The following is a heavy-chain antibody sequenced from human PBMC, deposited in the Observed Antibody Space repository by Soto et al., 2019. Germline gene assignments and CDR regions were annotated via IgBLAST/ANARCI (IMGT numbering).Heavy chain of an antibody. Sequence: SETLSLTCTVSGDSGSSGDYYWTWIPQPPGKGLEWVGPIYFSGSTNYNPSIESRVTISLDTSKNQFSLKLNSVTAADTAVYYCARVPIDTYMIYWSDPWGQGTLVSVTS. CDR3: ARVPIDTYMIYWSDP. V-gene: IGHV4-61*08. J-gene: IGHJ5*02. D-gene: IGHD3-16*01. CDR2: IYFSGST. CDR1: GDSGSSGDYY.